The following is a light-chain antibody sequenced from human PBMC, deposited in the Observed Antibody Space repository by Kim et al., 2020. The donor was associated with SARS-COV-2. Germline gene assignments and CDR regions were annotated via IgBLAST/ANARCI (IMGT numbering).Light chain of an antibody. CDR2: KAS. CDR1: QSIRSW. V-gene: IGKV1-5*03. Sequence: AASVGDRVTITARASQSIRSWLAWDQQKPGKAPKLLIYKASSLESGVPSSFSGSGSGTEFTLTISSLQPDDFATYYCQQYNSLWTFGQGTKVDIK. J-gene: IGKJ1*01. CDR3: QQYNSLWT.